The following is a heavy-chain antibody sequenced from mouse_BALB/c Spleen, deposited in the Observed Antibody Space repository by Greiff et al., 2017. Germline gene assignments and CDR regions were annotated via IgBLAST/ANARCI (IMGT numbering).Heavy chain of an antibody. J-gene: IGHJ1*01. D-gene: IGHD1-1*01. CDR2: ISDGGSYT. Sequence: EVMLVESGGGLVKPGGSLKLSCAASGFTFSDYYMYWVRQTPEKRLEWVATISDGGSYTYYPDSVKGRFTISRDNAKNNLYLQMSSLKSEDTAMYYCARDGNYYGSSFWYFDVWGAGTTVTVSS. CDR1: GFTFSDYY. V-gene: IGHV5-4*02. CDR3: ARDGNYYGSSFWYFDV.